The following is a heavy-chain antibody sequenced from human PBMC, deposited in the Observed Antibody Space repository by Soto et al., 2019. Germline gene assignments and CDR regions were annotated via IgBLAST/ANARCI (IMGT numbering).Heavy chain of an antibody. CDR2: IWYDGSNK. Sequence: GGSLRLSCAASGFTFSSYGMHWVRQAPGKGLEWVAVIWYDGSNKYYADSVKGRFTISRDNSKNTLYLQMNSLRAEDTAVYYCATFIQYYDFWSGNKDFDYWGQGTLVTVSS. CDR1: GFTFSSYG. CDR3: ATFIQYYDFWSGNKDFDY. V-gene: IGHV3-33*01. D-gene: IGHD3-3*01. J-gene: IGHJ4*02.